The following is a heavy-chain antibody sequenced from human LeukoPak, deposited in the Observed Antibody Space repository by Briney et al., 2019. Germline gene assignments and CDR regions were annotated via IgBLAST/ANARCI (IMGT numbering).Heavy chain of an antibody. D-gene: IGHD6-19*01. CDR3: VRLSREQWLPNFDY. CDR2: ISAYNGNT. J-gene: IGHJ4*02. Sequence: ASVKVSRKASGYTFTSYGISWVRQAPGQGLEWMGWISAYNGNTNYAQKLQGRVTMTTDTSTSTAYMELRSLRSDDTAVYYCVRLSREQWLPNFDYWGQGTLVTVSS. CDR1: GYTFTSYG. V-gene: IGHV1-18*01.